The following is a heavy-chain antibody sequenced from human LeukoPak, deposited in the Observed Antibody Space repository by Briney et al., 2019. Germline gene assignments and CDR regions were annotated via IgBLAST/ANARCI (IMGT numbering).Heavy chain of an antibody. J-gene: IGHJ4*02. CDR1: GFDFSGLY. V-gene: IGHV3-73*01. D-gene: IGHD2-15*01. CDR2: IRSKPSGYTT. CDR3: TRQHCSGGSCSYVDY. Sequence: GGSLKLSCAASGFDFSGLYMHWVRQASGRGLEWVGLIRSKPSGYTTVYAASVKGRFTISRDDSKNTAYLQMNSLKGEDTAVYYCTRQHCSGGSCSYVDYWGQGTLVTVSS.